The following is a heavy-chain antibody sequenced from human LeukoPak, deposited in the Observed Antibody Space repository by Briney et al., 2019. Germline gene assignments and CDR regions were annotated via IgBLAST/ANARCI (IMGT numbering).Heavy chain of an antibody. J-gene: IGHJ4*02. D-gene: IGHD4-17*01. Sequence: ASVKVSCKASGYTFSSYGISWVRQAPGQGLEWMGWINVYNGNTNYAQKVQDRVTMTTDTSTSTAFMELRSLRSDDTAVYHCARRSMTTALSHFDYWGQGTLVTVSS. CDR1: GYTFSSYG. CDR3: ARRSMTTALSHFDY. CDR2: INVYNGNT. V-gene: IGHV1-18*01.